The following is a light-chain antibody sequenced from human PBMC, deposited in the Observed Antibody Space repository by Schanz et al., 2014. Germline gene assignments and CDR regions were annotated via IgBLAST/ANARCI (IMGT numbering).Light chain of an antibody. CDR2: EVS. V-gene: IGLV2-23*02. CDR1: SSDVGSYNL. Sequence: QSALTQPASVSGSPGQLITISCTGTSSDVGSYNLVSWYQQHPGKAPKLMIYEVSKRPSGVSTRFSGSKSGNTASLTISGLQAEDEADYYCCSYAGSINLGVFGGGTKLTVL. J-gene: IGLJ2*01. CDR3: CSYAGSINLGV.